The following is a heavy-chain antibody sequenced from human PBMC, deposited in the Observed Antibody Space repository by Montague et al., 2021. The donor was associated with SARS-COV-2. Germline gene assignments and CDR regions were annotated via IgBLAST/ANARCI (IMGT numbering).Heavy chain of an antibody. CDR2: INHGGST. V-gene: IGHV4-34*01. CDR3: ARLRDGVVPSPILGVGPYYAFYYMDV. Sequence: SETLSLTCAVYGTSFSGYYWNWICQPPGKGLEWIGEINHGGSTKYNPSPHSRLTISVDTSKNQFSLKLTSVAAADTAVYYCARLRDGVVPSPILGVGPYYAFYYMDVWGRGTTVTVSS. J-gene: IGHJ6*03. D-gene: IGHD3-10*01. CDR1: GTSFSGYY.